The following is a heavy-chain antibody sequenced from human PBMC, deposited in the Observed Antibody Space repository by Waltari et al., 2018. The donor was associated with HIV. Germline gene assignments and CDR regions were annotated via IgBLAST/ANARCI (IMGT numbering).Heavy chain of an antibody. D-gene: IGHD6-19*01. CDR2: DNTNTGDP. J-gene: IGHJ4*02. CDR1: GYTFTNYA. V-gene: IGHV7-4-1*02. CDR3: ATYLGWAVAGTGGVFDH. Sequence: QVQLVQSGSELKKPGASVKVSCKASGYTFTNYAMNWVRQAPGQGLEWMGWDNTNTGDPTYCQGFTGRFVFSLDTSVSTKYLQISSLKAEDTAVYYCATYLGWAVAGTGGVFDHWGQGTLVTVSS.